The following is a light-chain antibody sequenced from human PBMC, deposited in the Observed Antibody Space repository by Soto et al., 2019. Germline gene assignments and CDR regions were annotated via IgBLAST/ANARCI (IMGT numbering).Light chain of an antibody. J-gene: IGKJ1*01. Sequence: DIQMTQSPPTLSASVGDRDTITCRASQSISSWLAWYQQRPGKAPNLLIYDVSSLESGVPSRFSGSGSGTEFTLTISSLQPDDFATYYCQQYTNYPWTFGQGTKV. CDR3: QQYTNYPWT. V-gene: IGKV1-5*01. CDR1: QSISSW. CDR2: DVS.